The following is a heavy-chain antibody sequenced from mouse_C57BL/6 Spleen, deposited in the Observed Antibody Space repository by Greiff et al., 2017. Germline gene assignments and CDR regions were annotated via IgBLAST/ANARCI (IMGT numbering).Heavy chain of an antibody. CDR3: ARGYGSSHYFDY. J-gene: IGHJ2*01. Sequence: VQLQQSGPELVKPGASVKISCKASGYAFSSSWMNWVKQRPGKGLEWIGRIYPGDGDTNYNGKFKGKATLTADKSSSTAYMQLSSLTSEDSAVYFCARGYGSSHYFDYWGQGTTLTVSS. CDR1: GYAFSSSW. CDR2: IYPGDGDT. V-gene: IGHV1-82*01. D-gene: IGHD1-1*01.